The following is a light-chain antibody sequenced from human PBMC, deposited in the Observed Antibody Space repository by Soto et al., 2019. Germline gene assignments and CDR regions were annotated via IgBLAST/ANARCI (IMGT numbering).Light chain of an antibody. V-gene: IGLV2-23*01. CDR1: NSDVLSYDA. Sequence: QSALTQPASVSGAPGQSITISCTRTNSDVLSYDAVSWYQHHPGKAPKLIIYEGSKRPSGISNRFSGTKSGNMASLTISGLQAEDEADYYCCSYAYSDSWVFGGGTKLTV. CDR2: EGS. J-gene: IGLJ3*02. CDR3: CSYAYSDSWV.